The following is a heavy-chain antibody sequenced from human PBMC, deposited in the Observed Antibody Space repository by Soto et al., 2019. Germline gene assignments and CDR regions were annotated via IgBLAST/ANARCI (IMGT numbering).Heavy chain of an antibody. D-gene: IGHD3-22*01. V-gene: IGHV4-31*03. Sequence: SETLSLTCTVSGGSISSGGYYWSWIRQHPGKGLEWIGYIYYSGSTYYNPSLKSRVTISVDTSKNQFSLKLSSVTAADTAVYYCARAHYDSSGLDYWGQGTLVTVSS. CDR1: GGSISSGGYY. J-gene: IGHJ4*02. CDR3: ARAHYDSSGLDY. CDR2: IYYSGST.